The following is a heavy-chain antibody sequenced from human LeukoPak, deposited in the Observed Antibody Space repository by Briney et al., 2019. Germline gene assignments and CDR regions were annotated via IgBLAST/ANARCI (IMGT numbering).Heavy chain of an antibody. Sequence: PSETLSLTCAVYGGSFSGYYWSWIRQPPGKGLEWIGEINHIGSTNYNPSLKSRVTISVDTSKNQSSLRLSSVTAADTAVYYCARSGYCSSTSCYRHKFDYWGQGNLVTVSS. CDR1: GGSFSGYY. V-gene: IGHV4-34*01. J-gene: IGHJ4*02. CDR3: ARSGYCSSTSCYRHKFDY. CDR2: INHIGST. D-gene: IGHD2-2*01.